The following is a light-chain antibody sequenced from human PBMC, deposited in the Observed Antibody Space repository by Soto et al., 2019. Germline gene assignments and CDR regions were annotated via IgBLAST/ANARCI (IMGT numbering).Light chain of an antibody. V-gene: IGLV2-11*01. J-gene: IGLJ2*01. CDR3: CSYGGGYTPLV. Sequence: QSVLTQPASVSGSPGQSITISCTGTSSDVGGYNYVSWYQQHPGKPPKLMIYDVSKRPSGVPGRFSGSKSGNTASLTISGLQAEDEADYYCCSYGGGYTPLVFGGGTKVTVL. CDR1: SSDVGGYNY. CDR2: DVS.